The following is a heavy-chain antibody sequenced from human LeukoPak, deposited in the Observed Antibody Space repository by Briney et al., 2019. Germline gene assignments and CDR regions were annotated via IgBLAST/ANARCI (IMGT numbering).Heavy chain of an antibody. D-gene: IGHD2-2*01. V-gene: IGHV1-24*01. CDR3: ATDLWGPAAMDEDAFDI. CDR2: FDPEDGET. Sequence: GASVKVSCKASGYTLTELSMHWVRQAPGKGLEWMGGFDPEDGETIYAQKFQGRVTMTEDTSTDTAYMELSSLRSEDTAVYYCATDLWGPAAMDEDAFDIWGQGTMVTVSS. CDR1: GYTLTELS. J-gene: IGHJ3*02.